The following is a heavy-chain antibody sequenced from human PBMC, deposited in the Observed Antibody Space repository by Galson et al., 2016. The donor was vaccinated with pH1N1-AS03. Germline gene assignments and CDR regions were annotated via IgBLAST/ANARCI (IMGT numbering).Heavy chain of an antibody. D-gene: IGHD1-26*01. J-gene: IGHJ4*02. CDR2: IYPSDSDA. V-gene: IGHV5-51*01. CDR1: GYLFTNYW. CDR3: ARHASPTILSYHFDS. Sequence: QSGAKVKQPGESLKISCKASGYLFTNYWIAWVRQMPGKGLEWMGIIYPSDSDARYSPSFQGQVTFSADKSTSTAYLHLTTLKAADSAIYYCARHASPTILSYHFDSWGRGTLVTVSS.